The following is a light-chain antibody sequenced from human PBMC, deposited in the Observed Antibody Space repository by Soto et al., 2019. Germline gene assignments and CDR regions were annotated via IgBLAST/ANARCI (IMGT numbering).Light chain of an antibody. Sequence: DIQMTQSPSSLSASVGDRVTITCQASHDITSYFNWYQHKPGKAPKLLIYDAYILGAGVPSRFSGGGSGTDFTFTISGLQREGVATYYCQKCDYLPLFGPGTTVDFK. CDR2: DAY. J-gene: IGKJ3*01. V-gene: IGKV1-33*01. CDR3: QKCDYLPL. CDR1: HDITSY.